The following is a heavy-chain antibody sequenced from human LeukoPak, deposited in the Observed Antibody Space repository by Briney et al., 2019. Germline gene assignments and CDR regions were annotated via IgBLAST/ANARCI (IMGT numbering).Heavy chain of an antibody. CDR1: GGTFSSYA. V-gene: IGHV1-69*06. D-gene: IGHD3-22*01. CDR2: IIPIFGTA. CDR3: ARDRHKYNYDGSGYPPY. J-gene: IGHJ4*02. Sequence: SVKVSCKASGGTFSSYAISWVRQAPGQGLEWMGGIIPIFGTANYAQKFQGRVTITADKSTSTAYMELSSLRSEDTAVYYCARDRHKYNYDGSGYPPYWGQGTLVTVSS.